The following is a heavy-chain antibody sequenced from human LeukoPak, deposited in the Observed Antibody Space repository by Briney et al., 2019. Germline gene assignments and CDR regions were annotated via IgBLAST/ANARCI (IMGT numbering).Heavy chain of an antibody. CDR3: SRHLSSEIVLDS. CDR1: GYHFPTYC. J-gene: IGHJ4*02. D-gene: IGHD2-8*01. Sequence: NRGESLTISCMGSGYHFPTYCVSWLRQMPGKGLEWMGRIDPSDSYTNYSPAFQRHVTIPVDKSMNTAYLQWSSLKASDTATYYCSRHLSSEIVLDSWGQGTLLSVSS. V-gene: IGHV5-10-1*01. CDR2: IDPSDSYT.